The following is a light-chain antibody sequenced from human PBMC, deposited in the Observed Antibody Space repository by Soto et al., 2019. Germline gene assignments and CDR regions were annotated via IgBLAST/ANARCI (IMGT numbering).Light chain of an antibody. CDR3: CSYAGSNTAV. J-gene: IGLJ7*01. CDR1: SSDVGGYNY. Sequence: QSALTQPRSVSGSPGQSVTISCTGTSSDVGGYNYVSWYQQHPGKAPKLMIYDVSNRPSGVPDRFSGSKSGNTASLTISGLQAEDEADYYCCSYAGSNTAVFGGGTQLTVL. V-gene: IGLV2-11*01. CDR2: DVS.